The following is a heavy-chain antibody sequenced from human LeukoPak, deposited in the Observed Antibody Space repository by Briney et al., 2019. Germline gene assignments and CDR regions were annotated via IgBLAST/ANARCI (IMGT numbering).Heavy chain of an antibody. CDR2: IKQDGSEK. J-gene: IGHJ6*02. D-gene: IGHD7-27*01. CDR1: GFTFSSYW. V-gene: IGHV3-7*01. Sequence: PGGSLRLSCAASGFTFSSYWMSWVRQAPGEGLEWVANIKQDGSEKYYVDSVKGRFTISRDNAKNSLYLQMNSLRAEDTAVYYCARDSLGWGYYYYGMDVWGQGTTVTVSS. CDR3: ARDSLGWGYYYYGMDV.